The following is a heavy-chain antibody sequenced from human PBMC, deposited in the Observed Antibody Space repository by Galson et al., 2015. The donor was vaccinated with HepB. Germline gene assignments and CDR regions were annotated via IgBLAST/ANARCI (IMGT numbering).Heavy chain of an antibody. V-gene: IGHV6-1*01. CDR3: ARAPPGYSSGWPSNWFDP. J-gene: IGHJ5*02. CDR2: TYYRSKWYN. Sequence: CAISGDSVSSHSAAWNWIRQSPSRGPEWLGRTYYRSKWYNDYAVSVKSRITINPDTSKNQFSLQLNSVTPEDTAVYYCARAPPGYSSGWPSNWFDPWGQGTLVTVSS. D-gene: IGHD6-19*01. CDR1: GDSVSSHSAA.